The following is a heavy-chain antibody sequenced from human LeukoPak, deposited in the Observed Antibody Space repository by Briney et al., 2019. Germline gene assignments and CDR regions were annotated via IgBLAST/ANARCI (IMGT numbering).Heavy chain of an antibody. CDR3: AREGVRDGDYDY. CDR2: IYTSGST. Sequence: SETLCLTCTVSGGSISSGSYYWSWIRQPAGKGLEWIGRIYTSGSTNYNPSLKSRVTISVDTSKNQFSLKLSSVTAADTAVYYCAREGVRDGDYDYWGQGTLVTVSS. D-gene: IGHD4-17*01. V-gene: IGHV4-61*02. CDR1: GGSISSGSYY. J-gene: IGHJ4*02.